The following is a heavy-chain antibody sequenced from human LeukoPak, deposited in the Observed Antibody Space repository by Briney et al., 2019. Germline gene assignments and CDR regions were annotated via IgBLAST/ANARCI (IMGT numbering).Heavy chain of an antibody. CDR1: GYTFTSYD. J-gene: IGHJ5*02. Sequence: ASVKVSCKASGYTFTSYDINWVRQATGQGLEWMGWMNPNSGNTGYAQKFQGRVTMTRNTSISTAYMELSSLRSEDTAVYYCARVRYSSSWYGHWFDPWGQGTLVTVSS. V-gene: IGHV1-8*01. D-gene: IGHD6-13*01. CDR3: ARVRYSSSWYGHWFDP. CDR2: MNPNSGNT.